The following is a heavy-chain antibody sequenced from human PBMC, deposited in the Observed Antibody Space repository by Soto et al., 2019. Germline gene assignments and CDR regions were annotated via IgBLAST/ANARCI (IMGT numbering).Heavy chain of an antibody. CDR3: ARRDPISPVAFDI. J-gene: IGHJ3*02. CDR2: INAGNGNT. Sequence: ASVKVSCKASGYTFTSYAMHWVRQAPGQRLEWMGWINAGNGNTKYSQKFQGRVTITRDTSASTAYMELSSLRSEDTAVYYCARRDPISPVAFDIWGQGTMVTVSS. V-gene: IGHV1-3*01. CDR1: GYTFTSYA.